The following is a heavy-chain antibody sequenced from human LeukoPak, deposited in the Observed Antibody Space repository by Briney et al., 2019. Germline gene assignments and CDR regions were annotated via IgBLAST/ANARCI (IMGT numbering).Heavy chain of an antibody. D-gene: IGHD5/OR15-5a*01. CDR3: AKGLYAYIDYYYGMDV. CDR1: GFTFSNYA. J-gene: IGHJ6*02. Sequence: GGSLRLSCAASGFTFSNYAMSWVRQAPGKGLEWVSAISGSGGSTYYADSVKGRFTISRDNSKNTLYLQMNSLRAEDTAVYYCAKGLYAYIDYYYGMDVWGQGTTVTVSS. CDR2: ISGSGGST. V-gene: IGHV3-23*01.